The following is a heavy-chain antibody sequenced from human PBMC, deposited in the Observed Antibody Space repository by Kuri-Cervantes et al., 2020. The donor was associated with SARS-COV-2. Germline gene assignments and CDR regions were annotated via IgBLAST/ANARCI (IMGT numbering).Heavy chain of an antibody. CDR2: INTYNGNT. J-gene: IGHJ4*02. CDR3: ARDSGSRLLWFGELWLDY. CDR1: GYTFANYG. V-gene: IGHV1-18*01. Sequence: ASVKVSCKASGYTFANYGLSWVRQAPGRGLEWVASINTYNGNTNYAPILKGRVTMATDTSTSTAYMELRSLRSDDTAVYYCARDSGSRLLWFGELWLDYWGQGTRVTVSS. D-gene: IGHD3-10*01.